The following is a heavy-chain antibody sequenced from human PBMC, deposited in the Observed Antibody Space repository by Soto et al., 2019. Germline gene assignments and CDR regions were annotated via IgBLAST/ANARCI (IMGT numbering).Heavy chain of an antibody. CDR1: GYSFTSYW. D-gene: IGHD2-15*01. CDR2: IYPGDSDT. J-gene: IGHJ6*02. Sequence: GESLKISCKGSGYSFTSYWIGWVRQMPGKSLEWMGIIYPGDSDTRYSPSFQGQVTISADKSISTAYLQWSSLKASDTAMYYCARTDCSGGSCYSDYYGMDVWGQGTTVTVSS. V-gene: IGHV5-51*01. CDR3: ARTDCSGGSCYSDYYGMDV.